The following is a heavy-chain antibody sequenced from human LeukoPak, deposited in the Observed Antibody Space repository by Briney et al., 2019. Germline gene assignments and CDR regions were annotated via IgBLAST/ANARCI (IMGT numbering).Heavy chain of an antibody. Sequence: SETLSLTCTVSGGSISSYYWSWIRQPPGKGLEWIGRIYTSGSTNYNPSLKSRVTMSVDTSKNQFSLKLSSVTAADTAVYYCARVRLSYTYYFDYWGQGTLVTVSS. J-gene: IGHJ4*02. D-gene: IGHD1-26*01. V-gene: IGHV4-4*07. CDR2: IYTSGST. CDR3: ARVRLSYTYYFDY. CDR1: GGSISSYY.